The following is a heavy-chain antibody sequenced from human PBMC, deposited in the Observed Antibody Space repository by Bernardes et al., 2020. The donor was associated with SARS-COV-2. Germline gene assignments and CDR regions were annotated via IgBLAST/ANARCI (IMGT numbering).Heavy chain of an antibody. D-gene: IGHD3-16*01. V-gene: IGHV4-39*01. J-gene: IGHJ4*02. CDR1: GASITGFGRY. Sequence: SEPLSLTCTVSGASITGFGRYWGWLLQPPGRGLEWIGSSTNDYNPSLKSRVTISLDTSMSQISLKLSSVTAADMAVYYCAGYASGTMMDYWGRGTLVTVSS. CDR2: STN. CDR3: AGYASGTMMDY.